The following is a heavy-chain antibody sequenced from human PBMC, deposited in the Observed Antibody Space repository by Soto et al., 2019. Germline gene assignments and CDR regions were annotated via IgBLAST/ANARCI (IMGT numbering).Heavy chain of an antibody. V-gene: IGHV4-39*01. CDR3: ARGGGNGRYSVYDGDVDY. CDR1: GGSISSSSYY. Sequence: PSETLSLTCTVSGGSISSSSYYWGWIRQPPGKGLEWIESIYYSGSTYYNPSLKSRVTISVDTSKNQFSLKLSSVTAADTAVYYCARGGGNGRYSVYDGDVDYWGQGTLVTVS. J-gene: IGHJ4*02. CDR2: IYYSGST. D-gene: IGHD5-12*01.